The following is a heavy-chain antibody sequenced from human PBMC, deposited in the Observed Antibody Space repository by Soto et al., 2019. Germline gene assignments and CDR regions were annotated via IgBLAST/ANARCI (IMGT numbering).Heavy chain of an antibody. CDR1: GFTFRSYP. Sequence: GGSLRLSCAASGFTFRSYPMSWVRQAPGKGLEWVSAIVGSGAGAFYADSVQGRFTVSRDSSKNTVYLQMNSLRAEDTAIYYCVKEGAETGNCYSDYWGQGTLVTVSS. CDR2: IVGSGAGA. J-gene: IGHJ4*02. D-gene: IGHD6-13*01. V-gene: IGHV3-23*01. CDR3: VKEGAETGNCYSDY.